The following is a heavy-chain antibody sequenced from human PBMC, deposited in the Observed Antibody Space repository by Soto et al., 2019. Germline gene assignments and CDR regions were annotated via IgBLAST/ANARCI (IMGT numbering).Heavy chain of an antibody. CDR2: ISSSGSTI. D-gene: IGHD1-26*01. J-gene: IGHJ4*02. V-gene: IGHV3-48*03. Sequence: PGGSLRLSCAASEFTFSSYEMNWVRQAPGKGLEWVSYISSSGSTIYYADSVKGRFTISRDNGKNSLDLQMNSLRAEDTAVYYCAREDLVDNYFDYWGQGTLVTVSS. CDR1: EFTFSSYE. CDR3: AREDLVDNYFDY.